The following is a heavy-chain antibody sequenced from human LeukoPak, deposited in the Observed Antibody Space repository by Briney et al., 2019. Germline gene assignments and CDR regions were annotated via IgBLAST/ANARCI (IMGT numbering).Heavy chain of an antibody. V-gene: IGHV1-2*06. Sequence: ASVKVSCKTSGYSFTGYYIHWVRQAPGQGLEWMGRINPNSGGTNYAQKFQGRVTMTRDTSISTAYMELSRLRSDDTAVYYCARGFETSGGYWGQGTLVTVSS. CDR1: GYSFTGYY. D-gene: IGHD1-26*01. CDR3: ARGFETSGGY. J-gene: IGHJ4*02. CDR2: INPNSGGT.